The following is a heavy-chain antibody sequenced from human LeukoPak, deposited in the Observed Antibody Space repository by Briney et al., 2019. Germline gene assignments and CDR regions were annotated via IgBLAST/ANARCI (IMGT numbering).Heavy chain of an antibody. CDR2: IYYSGST. CDR1: GGSITSSSYY. CDR3: ARFSPSSRNGMDV. V-gene: IGHV4-39*07. Sequence: SETLSLTCTVSGGSITSSSYYWAWIRQSPGKGLEFIGTIYYSGSTDYNPSHKSRVTISVDTSKNQFSLKLSSVTAADTAVYYCARFSPSSRNGMDVWGQGTTVTVSS. D-gene: IGHD6-13*01. J-gene: IGHJ6*02.